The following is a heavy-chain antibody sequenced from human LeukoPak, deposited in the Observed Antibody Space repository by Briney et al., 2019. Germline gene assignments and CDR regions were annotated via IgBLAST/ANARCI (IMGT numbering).Heavy chain of an antibody. CDR1: GASISSTSSY. Sequence: SETLSLTCTVSGASISSTSSYWGWIRQPPGKGLEYIGSIYYSGGSYSNPSLNSRLSMSVDTSTNQFFLKLSSVAAADTAVYYCARHRATGRRYYFEFWGQGVLVTVSS. CDR2: IYYSGGS. J-gene: IGHJ4*02. CDR3: ARHRATGRRYYFEF. V-gene: IGHV4-39*01.